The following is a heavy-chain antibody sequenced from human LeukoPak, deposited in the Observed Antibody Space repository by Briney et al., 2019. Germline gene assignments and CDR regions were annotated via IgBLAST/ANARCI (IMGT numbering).Heavy chain of an antibody. D-gene: IGHD1-1*01. CDR2: IYHSGST. V-gene: IGHV4-30-2*01. CDR3: ARHGRTGTLPRPRNWFDP. J-gene: IGHJ5*02. CDR1: GGSISSGGYY. Sequence: PSETLSLTCTVSGGSISSGGYYWSWIRQPPGKGLEWIGYIYHSGSTYYNPSLKSRVTISVDRSKNQFSLKLSSVTAADTAVYYCARHGRTGTLPRPRNWFDPWGQGTLVTVSS.